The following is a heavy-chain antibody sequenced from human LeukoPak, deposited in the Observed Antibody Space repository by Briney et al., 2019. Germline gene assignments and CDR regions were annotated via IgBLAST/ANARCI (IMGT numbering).Heavy chain of an antibody. CDR1: GGSLGSYY. V-gene: IGHV4-59*01. D-gene: IGHD2-8*01. Sequence: PSETLFLTCTVSGGSLGSYYWSWIRQTPGKGLEWNGYIYYSGSTNSGSTNYNPSLKSRLTISVDTSKDQFSLKLTSVTAADTAVYYCASTKTVSQGAFDIWGQGTMVTVSS. CDR3: ASTKTVSQGAFDI. CDR2: IYYSGSTNSGST. J-gene: IGHJ3*02.